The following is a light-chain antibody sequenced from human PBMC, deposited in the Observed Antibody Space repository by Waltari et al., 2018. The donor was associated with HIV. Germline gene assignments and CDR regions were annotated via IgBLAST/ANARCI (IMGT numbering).Light chain of an antibody. CDR3: YSYAGKCTWD. CDR2: DVS. CDR1: SSDVGAKNY. Sequence: QSALTQPRSVSGSPGQSVTISCTGTSSDVGAKNYVSWYQQNPGKAPVLLIFDVSQRPSGVPDRFSGSKSGNTASLTISGLQAVDEAHYYCYSYAGKCTWDLGTETKVTVL. V-gene: IGLV2-11*01. J-gene: IGLJ1*01.